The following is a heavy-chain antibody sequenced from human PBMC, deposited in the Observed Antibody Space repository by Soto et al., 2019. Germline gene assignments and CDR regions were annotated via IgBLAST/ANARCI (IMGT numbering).Heavy chain of an antibody. CDR2: IYYSGST. Sequence: SETLSLTCTVSGGSISSGGYYWSWIRQHPGKGLEWIGYIYYSGSTYYNPSLKSRVTISVDTSKNQFSLKLSSVTAADTAVYYCARDTGPPDAFDIWGQGTMVTVSS. D-gene: IGHD2-8*02. CDR1: GGSISSGGYY. V-gene: IGHV4-31*03. CDR3: ARDTGPPDAFDI. J-gene: IGHJ3*02.